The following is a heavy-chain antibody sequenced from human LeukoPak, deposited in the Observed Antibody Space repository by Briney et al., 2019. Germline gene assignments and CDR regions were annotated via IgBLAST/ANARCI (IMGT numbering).Heavy chain of an antibody. CDR1: GFTFTNYW. CDR3: ARDRGYSGSYFDN. Sequence: GGSLTLSRAASGFTFTNYWMTWVRQAPGKGLEWVANIKQDGSEKYYVDSVKGRFTISRDNAKNSLYLQMSSLRAEDTAVYYCARDRGYSGSYFDNWGQGTLVTVSS. D-gene: IGHD1-26*01. J-gene: IGHJ4*02. CDR2: IKQDGSEK. V-gene: IGHV3-7*04.